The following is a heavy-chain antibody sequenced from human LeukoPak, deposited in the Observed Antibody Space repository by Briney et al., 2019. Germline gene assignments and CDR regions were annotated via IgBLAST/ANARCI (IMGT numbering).Heavy chain of an antibody. J-gene: IGHJ6*02. CDR2: IYHGGTT. V-gene: IGHV4-4*02. Sequence: SETLSLTCSVSGASITNSDWWTWVRQPPGEGLEWIGEIYHGGTTKYNPSLKSRVTISVDKSKNQFSLKLSSVTAADTAVYYCARLPDYGGNSESPYYYYGMDVWGQGTTVTVSS. CDR1: GASITNSDW. D-gene: IGHD4-23*01. CDR3: ARLPDYGGNSESPYYYYGMDV.